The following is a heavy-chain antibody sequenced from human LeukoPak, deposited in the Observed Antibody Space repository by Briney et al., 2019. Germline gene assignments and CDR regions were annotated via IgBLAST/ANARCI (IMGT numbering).Heavy chain of an antibody. D-gene: IGHD3-10*01. CDR3: AKDHGDWFDP. Sequence: GGSLRLSCAASGFTFRSYGMHWVRQAPGKGLEWVAVIWYDGSNKYYADSVKGRFTISRDNSKNTLYLQMNSLRAEDTAVYYCAKDHGDWFDPWGQGTLVTVSS. CDR2: IWYDGSNK. CDR1: GFTFRSYG. V-gene: IGHV3-33*06. J-gene: IGHJ5*02.